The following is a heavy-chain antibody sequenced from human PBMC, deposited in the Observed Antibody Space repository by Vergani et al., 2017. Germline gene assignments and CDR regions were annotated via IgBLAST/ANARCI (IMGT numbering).Heavy chain of an antibody. CDR2: INPSGGST. CDR1: GYTFTSYY. CDR3: ARDPSTVVNPYYFDY. Sequence: QVQLVQSGAEVKKPGASVKVSCKASGYTFTSYYMHWVRQAPGQGLEWMGIINPSGGSTSYAQKFQGRVTMTRDTSTSTVYMELSSLRSEDTAVYYCARDPSTVVNPYYFDYWGQGTLVTVSS. D-gene: IGHD4-23*01. V-gene: IGHV1-46*01. J-gene: IGHJ4*02.